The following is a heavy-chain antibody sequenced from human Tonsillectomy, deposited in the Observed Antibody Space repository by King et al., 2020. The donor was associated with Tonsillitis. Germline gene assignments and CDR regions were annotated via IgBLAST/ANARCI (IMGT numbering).Heavy chain of an antibody. D-gene: IGHD1-26*01. CDR1: GFTFSSYA. CDR3: ARGGRWERFPFDY. CDR2: ISYDGSNK. J-gene: IGHJ4*02. Sequence: VQLVESGGGVVQPGRSLRLSCAASGFTFSSYAMHWVRQAPGKGLEWVAVISYDGSNKYYADSVKGRFTISRDNSKNTLYLQMNSLRAEDTAVYYCARGGRWERFPFDYWGQGTLVTVSS. V-gene: IGHV3-30*04.